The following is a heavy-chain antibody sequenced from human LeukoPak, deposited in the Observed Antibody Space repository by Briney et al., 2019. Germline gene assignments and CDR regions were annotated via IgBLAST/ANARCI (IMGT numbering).Heavy chain of an antibody. J-gene: IGHJ4*02. V-gene: IGHV3-23*01. D-gene: IGHD2-21*01. CDR3: APDCGGDCYEY. CDR2: ISSSGGYT. Sequence: GGSLRLSCAASGFMFGSFAMSWVRQAPGKGLEWVSAISSSGGYTNYADSVKGRFTISRDNSKNTLYLQMNSLRAEDTAVYYCAPDCGGDCYEYWGQGTLVTVSP. CDR1: GFMFGSFA.